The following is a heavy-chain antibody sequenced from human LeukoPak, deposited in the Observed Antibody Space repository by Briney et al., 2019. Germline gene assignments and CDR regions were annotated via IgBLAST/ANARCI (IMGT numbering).Heavy chain of an antibody. CDR2: IYYSGRT. V-gene: IGHV4-59*01. CDR1: GASISSYY. J-gene: IGHJ4*02. CDR3: ARFGQQWLTFDY. Sequence: SETLSLTCTVSGASISSYYWSWIRQSPGKGLEWIGYIYYSGRTNYNPSLKSRVTISVDTSKNQFPLKLTSATAADTAVYYCARFGQQWLTFDYWGQGTLVTVSS. D-gene: IGHD6-19*01.